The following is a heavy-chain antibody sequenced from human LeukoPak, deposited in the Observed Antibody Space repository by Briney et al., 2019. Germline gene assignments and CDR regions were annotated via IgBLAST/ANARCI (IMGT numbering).Heavy chain of an antibody. Sequence: PGRSLRLSCAASGFTFDDYAMHWVRQAPGKGLEWVSGISWNSGSIGYADSVKGRFTISRDNAKNSLYLQMNSLRAEDTALYYCAKGKSLDTVTTNFDYWDQGTLVIVSS. CDR3: AKGKSLDTVTTNFDY. V-gene: IGHV3-9*01. CDR2: ISWNSGSI. CDR1: GFTFDDYA. J-gene: IGHJ4*02. D-gene: IGHD4-17*01.